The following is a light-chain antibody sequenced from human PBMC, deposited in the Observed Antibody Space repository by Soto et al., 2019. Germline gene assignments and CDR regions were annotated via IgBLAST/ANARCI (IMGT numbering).Light chain of an antibody. V-gene: IGLV2-14*01. CDR2: DVN. J-gene: IGLJ3*02. Sequence: QSVLTQPASVSGSPGQSITISCNGTSGDVGGSNSVSWYQHHPGKAPKLMIYDVNNRPSGVSNRFSGSKSGNTASLTISGLQPDDEADYYCSSYTSVSTLVFGGGTKVTVL. CDR1: SGDVGGSNS. CDR3: SSYTSVSTLV.